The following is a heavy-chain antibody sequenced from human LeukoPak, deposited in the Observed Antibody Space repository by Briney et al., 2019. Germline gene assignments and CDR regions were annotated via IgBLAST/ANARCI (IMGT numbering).Heavy chain of an antibody. Sequence: ASVKVSCKASGYTFTGYYMHWVRQAPGQGLEWMGWINPNSGGTNYAQKFQGRVTMTRDTSISTAYMELSRLRSDDTAVYYCARVLWFGELLPGYWGQGTLVTVSS. V-gene: IGHV1-2*02. CDR2: INPNSGGT. CDR3: ARVLWFGELLPGY. CDR1: GYTFTGYY. D-gene: IGHD3-10*01. J-gene: IGHJ4*02.